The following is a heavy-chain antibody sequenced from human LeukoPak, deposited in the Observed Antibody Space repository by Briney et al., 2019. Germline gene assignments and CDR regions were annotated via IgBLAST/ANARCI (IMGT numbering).Heavy chain of an antibody. V-gene: IGHV3-48*01. CDR2: ITSSSSTI. CDR1: GFTFTSYT. CDR3: ASNFDS. Sequence: GGSLRLSCAASGFTFTSYTMNWVRQAPGKGLEWVSYITSSSSTIYYADSVKGRFTMSRDNAENSLYLQMNSLRAEDTAAYYCASNFDSWGQGTLVTVSS. J-gene: IGHJ4*02.